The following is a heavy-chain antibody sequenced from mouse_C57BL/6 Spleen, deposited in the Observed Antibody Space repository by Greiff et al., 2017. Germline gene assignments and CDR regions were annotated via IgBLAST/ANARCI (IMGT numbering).Heavy chain of an antibody. J-gene: IGHJ3*01. V-gene: IGHV1-9*01. Sequence: VHLVESGAELMKPGASVKLSCKATGYTFTGYWIEWVKQRPGHGLEWIGEILPGSGSTNYNEKFKGKATFTADTSSNTAYMQLSSLTTEDSAIYYCARLGYYGSSYSAWFAYWGQGTLVTVSA. CDR2: ILPGSGST. D-gene: IGHD1-1*01. CDR3: ARLGYYGSSYSAWFAY. CDR1: GYTFTGYW.